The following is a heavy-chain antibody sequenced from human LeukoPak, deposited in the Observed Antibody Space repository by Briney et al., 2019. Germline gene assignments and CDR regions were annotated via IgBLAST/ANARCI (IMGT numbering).Heavy chain of an antibody. V-gene: IGHV3-23*01. CDR3: ASGYSSWIDY. CDR2: ISNNGGYT. J-gene: IGHJ4*02. D-gene: IGHD5-18*01. CDR1: GFTFSSSA. Sequence: GGSLRLSGAASGFTFSSSAMSWVRQAPGKGLEWVSAISNNGGYTYYADSVQGRFTISRDNSKSTLCLQMNSLRAEDTAVYYCASGYSSWIDYWGQGTLVTVSS.